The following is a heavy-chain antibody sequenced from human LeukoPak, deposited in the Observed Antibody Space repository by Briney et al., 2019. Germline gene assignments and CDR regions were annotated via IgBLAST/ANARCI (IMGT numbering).Heavy chain of an antibody. V-gene: IGHV3-23*01. D-gene: IGHD2-2*01. CDR2: ISGSGGST. J-gene: IGHJ5*02. CDR3: AKVGSEDIVVVPAAPNWFDP. Sequence: PGGSLRLSCAASGFTFSSYAMSWVRQAPGKGLERVAAISGSGGSTYYADSVKGRFTISRDNSKNTLYLQMNSLRAEDTAVYYCAKVGSEDIVVVPAAPNWFDPWGQGTLVTVSS. CDR1: GFTFSSYA.